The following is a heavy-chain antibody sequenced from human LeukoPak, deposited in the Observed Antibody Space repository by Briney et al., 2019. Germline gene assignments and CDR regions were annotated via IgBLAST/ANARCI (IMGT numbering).Heavy chain of an antibody. V-gene: IGHV3-74*01. J-gene: IGHJ6*02. Sequence: GGSLRLSCAASGFTFSSHYMHWVRQAPGKGLVWVSRINSDGSSTNYADSVKGRFTISRDNAKNMLYLQMNSLRAEDTAVYYCARDRFFGMDVWGQGTTVTVSS. CDR2: INSDGSST. CDR3: ARDRFFGMDV. CDR1: GFTFSSHY.